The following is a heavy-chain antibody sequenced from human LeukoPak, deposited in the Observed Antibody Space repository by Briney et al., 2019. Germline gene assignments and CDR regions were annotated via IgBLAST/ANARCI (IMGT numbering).Heavy chain of an antibody. CDR2: IFYSGST. V-gene: IGHV4-31*03. D-gene: IGHD2-2*01. J-gene: IGHJ5*02. CDR1: GGSISSSNYH. CDR3: TRVGPIIAGRHTSQRWFDP. Sequence: PSETLSLTRTVSGGSISSSNYHWSWVRQHPGKGLEWIGYIFYSGSTYSIPSLRSRVTISVDTSKNQFSLKLSSVTAADTAVYYCTRVGPIIAGRHTSQRWFDPWGQGTLVTVSS.